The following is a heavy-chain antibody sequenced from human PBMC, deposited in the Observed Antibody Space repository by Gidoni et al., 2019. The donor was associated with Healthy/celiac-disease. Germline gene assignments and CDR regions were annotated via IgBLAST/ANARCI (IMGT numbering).Heavy chain of an antibody. CDR2: IYYSGST. J-gene: IGHJ4*02. V-gene: IGHV4-30-4*01. CDR1: GGSISSGDYY. CDR3: ARSRVYYDYVWGSYRSGYYFDY. D-gene: IGHD3-16*01. Sequence: QVQLQESGPGLVKPSQTLSLTCTVSGGSISSGDYYWRWIRQPPGKGLEWIGYIYYSGSTYYNPSLKSRVTISVDTSKNQFSLKLSSVTAADTAVYYCARSRVYYDYVWGSYRSGYYFDYWGQGTLVTVSS.